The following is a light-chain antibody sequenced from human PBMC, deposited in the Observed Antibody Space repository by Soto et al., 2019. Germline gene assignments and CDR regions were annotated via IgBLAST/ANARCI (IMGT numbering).Light chain of an antibody. Sequence: DIQMTQSPSSLSASVGDRVTITCRASQSIRNSLNWYQQKPGKAPKVLIYTASSLQSGAPSRFSGSGSGTDFTLSIGRLQPEDFATYYCQQTYSSPPGAFGQGTKVEIE. CDR3: QQTYSSPPGA. V-gene: IGKV1-39*01. J-gene: IGKJ1*01. CDR2: TAS. CDR1: QSIRNS.